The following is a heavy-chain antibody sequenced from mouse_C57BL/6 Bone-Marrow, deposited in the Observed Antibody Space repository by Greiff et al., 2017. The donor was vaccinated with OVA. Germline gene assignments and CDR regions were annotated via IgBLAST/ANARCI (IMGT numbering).Heavy chain of an antibody. D-gene: IGHD2-1*01. V-gene: IGHV1-81*01. CDR2: IYPRSGNT. CDR1: GYTFTSYG. CDR3: VRRGIYYGNYYFDY. Sequence: QVQLQQSGAELARPGASVKLSCKASGYTFTSYGISWVKQRTGQGLEWIGEIYPRSGNTYYTETFKGKATLTADKSSSTAYMELRRLTSEDSAVYFCVRRGIYYGNYYFDYWGQGTTLTVSS. J-gene: IGHJ2*01.